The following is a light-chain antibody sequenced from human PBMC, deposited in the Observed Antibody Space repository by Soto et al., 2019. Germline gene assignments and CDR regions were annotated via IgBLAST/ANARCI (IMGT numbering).Light chain of an antibody. CDR3: QSYDSSLSGSNVV. CDR2: GNS. J-gene: IGLJ2*01. V-gene: IGLV1-40*01. CDR1: SSNIGAGYD. Sequence: QSALTQPPSLSGAPGQRVTISCTGNSSNIGAGYDVHWYQQLPGTAPKLLIYGNSNRPSGVPDRFSGSKSGTSASLAITGLQAEDEADYYCQSYDSSLSGSNVVFGGATKLTVL.